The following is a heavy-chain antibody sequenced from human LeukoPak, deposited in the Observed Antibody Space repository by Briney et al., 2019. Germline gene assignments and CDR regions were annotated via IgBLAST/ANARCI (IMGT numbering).Heavy chain of an antibody. J-gene: IGHJ6*04. CDR3: AKAFRGYSYGYYGMDV. CDR2: ISYDGSNK. Sequence: GGSLRLSCAASGFIFSSYGMHWVRQAPGKGLEWVAVISYDGSNKYHADSVKGRFTISRDNSKNTLYLQMNSLRAEDTAVYYCAKAFRGYSYGYYGMDVWGKGTTVTVSS. D-gene: IGHD5-18*01. V-gene: IGHV3-30*18. CDR1: GFIFSSYG.